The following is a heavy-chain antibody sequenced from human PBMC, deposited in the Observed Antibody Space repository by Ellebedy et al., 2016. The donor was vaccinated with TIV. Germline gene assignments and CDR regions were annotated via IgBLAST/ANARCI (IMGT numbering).Heavy chain of an antibody. J-gene: IGHJ6*02. D-gene: IGHD2-2*01. V-gene: IGHV4-39*07. CDR2: IYYSGST. CDR1: GGSISSSSYY. CDR3: AREAYCSSTSCYDYYYYGMDV. Sequence: SETLSLTXTVSGGSISSSSYYWGWIRQPLGKGLEWIGSIYYSGSTYYNPSLKSRVTISVDTSKNQFSLKLSSVTAADTAVYYCAREAYCSSTSCYDYYYYGMDVWGQGTTVTVSS.